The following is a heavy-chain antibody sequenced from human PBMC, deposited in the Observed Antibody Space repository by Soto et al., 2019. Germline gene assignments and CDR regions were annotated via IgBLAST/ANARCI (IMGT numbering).Heavy chain of an antibody. D-gene: IGHD3-22*01. J-gene: IGHJ5*02. CDR1: GFSFSSYG. CDR2: IFSGGKT. Sequence: PGGSLRLSCASSGFSFSSYGMQLVRQAPGKGLEWVSVIFSGGKTYHADFVKGRFTVSRDNSKNTLYLQMNSLRAEDTAVYYCAKAHYDSNGYNWFDPWGQGTLVTVSS. CDR3: AKAHYDSNGYNWFDP. V-gene: IGHV3-NL1*01.